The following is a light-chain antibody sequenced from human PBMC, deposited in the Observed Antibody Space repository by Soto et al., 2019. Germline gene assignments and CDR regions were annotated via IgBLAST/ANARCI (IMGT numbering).Light chain of an antibody. CDR1: QGIGDE. CDR3: LQDSNYPLT. Sequence: AIQMTQSPSSLSASVGDRVTITCRASQGIGDELGWYQQKPGKAPKLLIYAASSLQSGVPSRFSGSGSGTDFALTITSLQPEDCATYYCLQDSNYPLTFGGGTKVEI. CDR2: AAS. V-gene: IGKV1-6*01. J-gene: IGKJ4*01.